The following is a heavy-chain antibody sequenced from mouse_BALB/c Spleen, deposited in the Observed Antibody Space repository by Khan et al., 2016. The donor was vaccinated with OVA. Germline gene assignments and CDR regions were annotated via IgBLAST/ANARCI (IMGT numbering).Heavy chain of an antibody. Sequence: VQLKQSGPDLVKPGASVKISCKASGYSFSLYYMTWVKQSHGKSPEWIGRVNPNNGDATYNQKFKGKAILTVDKSSSTAYTELRSLTSEDSAVFYCARGYEFFPYWGQGTLVTVSA. CDR2: VNPNNGDA. CDR3: ARGYEFFPY. D-gene: IGHD2-12*01. J-gene: IGHJ3*01. CDR1: GYSFSLYY. V-gene: IGHV1-26*01.